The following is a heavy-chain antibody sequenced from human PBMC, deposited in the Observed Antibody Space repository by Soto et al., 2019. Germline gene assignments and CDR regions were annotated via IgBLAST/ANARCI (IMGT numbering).Heavy chain of an antibody. V-gene: IGHV4-30-4*01. J-gene: IGHJ4*02. D-gene: IGHD1-26*01. CDR1: GGSISSGDYY. CDR2: IYYSGST. Sequence: TLSLTCTVSGGSISSGDYYWSWIRQPPGKGLEWIGYIYYSGSTYYNPSLKSRVTISVDTSKNQFSLKLSSVTAADTAVYYCASAKEPPVGAIYYWGQGTLVTVS. CDR3: ASAKEPPVGAIYY.